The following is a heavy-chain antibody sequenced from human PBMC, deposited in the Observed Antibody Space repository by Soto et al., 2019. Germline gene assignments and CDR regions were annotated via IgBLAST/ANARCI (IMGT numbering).Heavy chain of an antibody. J-gene: IGHJ4*02. CDR1: GFTFSSYA. CDR3: AKDIYCGGDCHLFDY. D-gene: IGHD2-21*02. Sequence: GGSLRLSCAASGFTFSSYAMSWVRQTPGRGLEWVSTLSGSGSSTYYADSVKGRFTVSRDIPKNTLYLQMDNLRGDDTAVYYCAKDIYCGGDCHLFDYWGQGTLVTVSS. V-gene: IGHV3-23*01. CDR2: LSGSGSST.